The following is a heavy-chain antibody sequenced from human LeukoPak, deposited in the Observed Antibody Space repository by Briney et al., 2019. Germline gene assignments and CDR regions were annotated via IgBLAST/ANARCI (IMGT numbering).Heavy chain of an antibody. CDR3: AKDRSIAVADGNDY. V-gene: IGHV3-33*06. D-gene: IGHD6-19*01. Sequence: GGSLRLSWAADGFTFSTYGMHWVRQAPGKGLEWEAVIWDDGSNSYYADSVKGRFTISRDNSKNTLYLQMNSLRAEDTAVYYCAKDRSIAVADGNDYWGQGTLVTVSS. CDR2: IWDDGSNS. CDR1: GFTFSTYG. J-gene: IGHJ4*02.